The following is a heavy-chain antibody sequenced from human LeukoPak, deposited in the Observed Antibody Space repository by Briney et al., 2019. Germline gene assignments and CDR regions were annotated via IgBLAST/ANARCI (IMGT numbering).Heavy chain of an antibody. V-gene: IGHV3-21*04. J-gene: IGHJ4*02. CDR1: GFTFSSYS. CDR3: AKHHYYDSRYY. D-gene: IGHD3-22*01. CDR2: ISSSSYI. Sequence: GGSLRLSCAASGFTFSSYSMNWVRQAPGKGLEWVSSISSSSYIYYADSVKGRFTISRDNSKNTLYLQMNSLRAEDTAVYYCAKHHYYDSRYYWGQGTLVTVSS.